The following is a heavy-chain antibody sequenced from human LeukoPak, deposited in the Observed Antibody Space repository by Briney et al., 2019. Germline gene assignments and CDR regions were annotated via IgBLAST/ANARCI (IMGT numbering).Heavy chain of an antibody. Sequence: PGGSLTLSCAASGFTFRNFAMNWVRPAPGKRLEWVSHIGGTGGTDYKDSGKGRFTVSRDNSKNTLSLQMDSLRPEDTAIYYCTKDAWSGNGIYDPFDIWGQGTMVAVSS. J-gene: IGHJ3*02. CDR2: IGGTGGT. D-gene: IGHD2-8*01. CDR1: GFTFRNFA. V-gene: IGHV3-23*01. CDR3: TKDAWSGNGIYDPFDI.